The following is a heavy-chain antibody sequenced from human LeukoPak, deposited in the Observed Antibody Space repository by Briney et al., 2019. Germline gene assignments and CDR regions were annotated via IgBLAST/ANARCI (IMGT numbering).Heavy chain of an antibody. CDR2: INGGGSS. V-gene: IGHV3-23*01. Sequence: GGSLRLSCAASGFTFNNYAMTWVRQAPGKGLEWVSVINGGGSSYYADSVKGRLTVSRDNSKNTLYLQVNSLRAEDTAVYYCARENWAPYDWGQGTLVTVSS. CDR3: ARENWAPYD. J-gene: IGHJ4*02. CDR1: GFTFNNYA. D-gene: IGHD3-3*01.